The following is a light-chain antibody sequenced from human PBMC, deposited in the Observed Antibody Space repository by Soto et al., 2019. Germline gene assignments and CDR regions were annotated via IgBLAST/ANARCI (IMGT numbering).Light chain of an antibody. CDR2: GAS. V-gene: IGKV3-20*01. CDR3: QQYGSSPGIT. Sequence: EIVLTQSPGTLSLSPGERATLSCRASQSVSSSYLAWYQQKPGQAPRLLIYGASSRATGIPDRFSGSGSGTDFTLTISRLELEDFAVYYCQQYGSSPGITFGQGTRLKIK. J-gene: IGKJ5*01. CDR1: QSVSSSY.